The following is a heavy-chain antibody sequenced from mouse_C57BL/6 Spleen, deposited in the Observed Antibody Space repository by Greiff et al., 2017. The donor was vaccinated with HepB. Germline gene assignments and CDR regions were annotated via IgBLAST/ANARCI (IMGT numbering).Heavy chain of an antibody. Sequence: EVKLMESGGGLVKPGGSLKLSCAASGFTFSSYAMSWVRQTPEKRLEWVATLSDGGSYTYYPDNVKGRFTISRDNAKNNLYLQMSHLKSEDTAMYYCARDDGYYPPAYWGQGTLVTVSA. D-gene: IGHD2-3*01. CDR1: GFTFSSYA. V-gene: IGHV5-4*01. CDR2: LSDGGSYT. J-gene: IGHJ3*01. CDR3: ARDDGYYPPAY.